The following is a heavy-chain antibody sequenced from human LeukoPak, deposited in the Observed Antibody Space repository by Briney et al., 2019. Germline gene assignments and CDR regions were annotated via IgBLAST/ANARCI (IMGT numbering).Heavy chain of an antibody. V-gene: IGHV4-59*08. CDR2: MYYSGSS. Sequence: SETLSLTCTVSGDSIRNYYWSWNRQPPDKGLEWIGYMYYSGSSKYNPSLKSRVTISVDTSKNQFSLKLSSVTAADTAVYYCAGREAATAIVFDYWGQGILVTVSS. CDR3: AGREAATAIVFDY. CDR1: GDSIRNYY. J-gene: IGHJ4*02. D-gene: IGHD2-21*02.